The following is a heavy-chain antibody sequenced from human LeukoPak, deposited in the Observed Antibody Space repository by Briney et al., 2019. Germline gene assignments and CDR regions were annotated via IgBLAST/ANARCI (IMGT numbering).Heavy chain of an antibody. D-gene: IGHD6-13*01. J-gene: IGHJ6*02. Sequence: SETLSLTCTVSGGSVSSYYWSWIRQPPGKGLEWIGYIYYSGSTNYNPSLKSRVTISVDTSKNQFSLKLSSVTAADTAVYYCARVLYSSSWRYYYYYYGMDVWGRGTTVTVSS. V-gene: IGHV4-59*02. CDR1: GGSVSSYY. CDR3: ARVLYSSSWRYYYYYYGMDV. CDR2: IYYSGST.